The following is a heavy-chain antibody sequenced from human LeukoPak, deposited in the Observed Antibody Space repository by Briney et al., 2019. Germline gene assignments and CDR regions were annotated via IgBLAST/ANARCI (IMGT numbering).Heavy chain of an antibody. D-gene: IGHD2-2*01. Sequence: GGSLRLSCAASGFTFSGYWMYWVRQAPGKGLVWVSRINSDGSSTNYADSVKGRFTISRDNSKNTVYLQMHSLTVEDTALYYCVRGGNIEVVPAASYYYYGMDVWGQGTTVAVSS. J-gene: IGHJ6*02. CDR1: GFTFSGYW. CDR3: VRGGNIEVVPAASYYYYGMDV. V-gene: IGHV3-74*01. CDR2: INSDGSST.